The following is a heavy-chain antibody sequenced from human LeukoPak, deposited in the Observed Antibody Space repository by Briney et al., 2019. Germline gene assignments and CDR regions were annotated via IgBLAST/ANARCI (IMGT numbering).Heavy chain of an antibody. Sequence: ASVKVSCKASGYTFTGYYMHWVRQAPGQGLEWMGWINPNSGGTNYAQKFQGRVTMTRDTSISTAYMELSRLRSDDTAVYYCARATAPRILIFGVVIAPPAPGGDWFDPWGQGTLVTVSS. V-gene: IGHV1-2*02. J-gene: IGHJ5*02. D-gene: IGHD3-3*01. CDR1: GYTFTGYY. CDR2: INPNSGGT. CDR3: ARATAPRILIFGVVIAPPAPGGDWFDP.